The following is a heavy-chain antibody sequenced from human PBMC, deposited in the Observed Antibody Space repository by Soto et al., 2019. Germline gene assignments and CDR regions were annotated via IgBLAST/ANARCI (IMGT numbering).Heavy chain of an antibody. CDR3: ARGPRDFWSGYYTDY. J-gene: IGHJ4*02. CDR1: GGSVSSGSYY. CDR2: IYYSGST. V-gene: IGHV4-61*01. Sequence: SETLSLTCTVSGGSVSSGSYYWSWIRQPPGKGLEWIGYIYYSGSTNYNPSLKSRVTISVDTSKNQFSLKLSSVTAADTAVYYCARGPRDFWSGYYTDYWGQGTLVTVSS. D-gene: IGHD3-3*01.